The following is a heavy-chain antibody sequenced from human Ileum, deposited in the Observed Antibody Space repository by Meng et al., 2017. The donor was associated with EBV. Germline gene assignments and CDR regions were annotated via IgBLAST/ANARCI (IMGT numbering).Heavy chain of an antibody. V-gene: IGHV1-18*01. Sequence: QVQLVQSGGEVKKPGAAVKVSCTASGYTFSSYGITWVRQAPGQGLEWMGWISAYNGNTNYAQNLQGRVTMTTDTSTNTAYMELRSLRSDDTAIYYCARDLETWSDAKKGHWFDSWGQGTLVTVSA. J-gene: IGHJ5*01. CDR1: GYTFSSYG. CDR3: ARDLETWSDAKKGHWFDS. D-gene: IGHD2-2*01. CDR2: ISAYNGNT.